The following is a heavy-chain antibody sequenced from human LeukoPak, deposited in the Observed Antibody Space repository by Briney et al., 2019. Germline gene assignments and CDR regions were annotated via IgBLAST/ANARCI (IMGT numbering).Heavy chain of an antibody. CDR3: ARARGRAWQRPPGYFDL. D-gene: IGHD6-25*01. CDR1: GFTFSSYW. J-gene: IGHJ2*01. CDR2: INSDGSST. Sequence: PGGSLRLSCAASGFTFSSYWMHWVRQAPGKGLVWVLRINSDGSSTSYADSVKGRFTISRDNAKNTLYLQMNSLRAEDTAVYYCARARGRAWQRPPGYFDLWGRGTLVTVSS. V-gene: IGHV3-74*01.